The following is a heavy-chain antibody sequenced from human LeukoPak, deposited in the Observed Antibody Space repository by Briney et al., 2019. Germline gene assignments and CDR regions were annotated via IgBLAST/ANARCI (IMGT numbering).Heavy chain of an antibody. V-gene: IGHV3-23*01. CDR3: AKGTYYYDSSGYYTY. Sequence: GGSLRLSCAASGFTFSSYAMSWVRQAPGKGLEWVSAISGSGGSTYYADSVKGRFTISRDNSKNTLYLQMNSLRAEDTAVYYCAKGTYYYDSSGYYTYWGQGTLVTVSS. J-gene: IGHJ4*02. CDR1: GFTFSSYA. D-gene: IGHD3-22*01. CDR2: ISGSGGST.